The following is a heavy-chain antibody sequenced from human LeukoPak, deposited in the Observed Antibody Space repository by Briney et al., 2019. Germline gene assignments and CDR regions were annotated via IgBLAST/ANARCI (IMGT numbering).Heavy chain of an antibody. J-gene: IGHJ3*02. CDR3: ARGILSYYYDSSGYPDAFDI. CDR1: GFTFSNHW. V-gene: IGHV3-7*04. D-gene: IGHD3-22*01. CDR2: MKQDESEI. Sequence: GGSLRLSCAASGFTFSNHWMTWVRQAPGKGLEWVAHMKQDESEIYYVDSVKGRFTISKDNAKNSLYLQMNSLRAEDTAVYYCARGILSYYYDSSGYPDAFDIWGQGTMVTVSS.